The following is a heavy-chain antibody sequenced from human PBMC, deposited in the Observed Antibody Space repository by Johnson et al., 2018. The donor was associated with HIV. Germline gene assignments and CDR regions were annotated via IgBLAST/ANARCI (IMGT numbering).Heavy chain of an antibody. J-gene: IGHJ3*02. Sequence: VQLVESGGGVVRPGGSPRLSCAASGFTFDVYGMSWVRQAPGKGLEWVSGIKWNGGGTGYADSMKGRFTISRDNAKNSLYLQMSSLRAEDTSMYYCTGGWYNLSAFDIWGQGTMVTVSS. CDR1: GFTFDVYG. CDR3: TGGWYNLSAFDI. D-gene: IGHD6-19*01. V-gene: IGHV3-20*04. CDR2: IKWNGGGT.